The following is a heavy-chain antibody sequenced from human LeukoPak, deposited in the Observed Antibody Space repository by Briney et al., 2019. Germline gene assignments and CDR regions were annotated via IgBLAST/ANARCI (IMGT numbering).Heavy chain of an antibody. CDR3: ARRDSSGWSGPELD. CDR1: GYSISSGYY. D-gene: IGHD6-19*01. Sequence: PSETLSLTCTVSGYSISSGYYWSWIRQPPGKGLEWIGYIYYSGSTNYNPSLKSRVTISVDTSKNQFSLKLSSVTAADTAVYYCARRDSSGWSGPELDWGQGTLVTVSS. CDR2: IYYSGST. V-gene: IGHV4-59*08. J-gene: IGHJ4*02.